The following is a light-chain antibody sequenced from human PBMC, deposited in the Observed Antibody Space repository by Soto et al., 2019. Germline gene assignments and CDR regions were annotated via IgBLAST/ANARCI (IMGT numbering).Light chain of an antibody. CDR3: QQRYNWPIT. CDR1: QSVSGY. J-gene: IGKJ5*01. Sequence: EVVLTQSPATLSLSPGETATLSCRASQSVSGYIVWYQQKPGQAPRLLIYADSNRATGIPARFSGSGSGTDFTLTIISLEAEDFSVYYCQQRYNWPITFGQGTRLDI. CDR2: ADS. V-gene: IGKV3-11*01.